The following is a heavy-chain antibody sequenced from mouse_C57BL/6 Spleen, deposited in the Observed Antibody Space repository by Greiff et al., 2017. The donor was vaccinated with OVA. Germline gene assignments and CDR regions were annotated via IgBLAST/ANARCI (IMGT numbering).Heavy chain of an antibody. CDR1: GYSITSGYY. Sequence: EVKLMESGPGLVKPSQSLSLTCSVTGYSITSGYYWNWIRQFPGNKLEWMGYISYDGSNNYNPSLKNRISITRDTSKNQFFLKLNSVTTEDTATYYCARMGDGTFAYWGQGTLVTVSA. V-gene: IGHV3-6*01. CDR2: ISYDGSN. J-gene: IGHJ3*01. CDR3: ARMGDGTFAY. D-gene: IGHD2-1*01.